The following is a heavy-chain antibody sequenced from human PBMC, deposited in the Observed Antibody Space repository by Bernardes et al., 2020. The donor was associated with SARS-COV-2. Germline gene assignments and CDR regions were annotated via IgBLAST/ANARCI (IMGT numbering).Heavy chain of an antibody. D-gene: IGHD5-12*01. CDR3: ARGSATLPTWFDP. CDR1: GFTFSSYS. J-gene: IGHJ5*02. CDR2: ISSSINYI. V-gene: IGHV3-21*01. Sequence: GGSLRLSCAASGFTFSSYSMNWVRQAPGKGLEWVSSISSSINYIYYADSVKGRFTISRDNAKNSLYLQMNSLRAEDTAVYYCARGSATLPTWFDPWGQGTLVTVSS.